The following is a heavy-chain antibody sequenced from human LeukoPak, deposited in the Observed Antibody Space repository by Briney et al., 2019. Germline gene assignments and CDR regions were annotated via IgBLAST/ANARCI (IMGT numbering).Heavy chain of an antibody. CDR1: GFTLSSFA. J-gene: IGHJ4*02. V-gene: IGHV3-23*01. D-gene: IGHD6-13*01. Sequence: TGGSLRLSCAASGFTLSSFAMSWVRQAPGKGLEWVSAITGSGDSTFYADSVKGRFTISRDNSKNTLYVQMNSLRAEDTAVYYCVKDYGPKQLVFFDSWGQGTLVTVSS. CDR3: VKDYGPKQLVFFDS. CDR2: ITGSGDST.